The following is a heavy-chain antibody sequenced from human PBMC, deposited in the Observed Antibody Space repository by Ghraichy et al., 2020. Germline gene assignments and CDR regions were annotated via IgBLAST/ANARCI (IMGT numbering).Heavy chain of an antibody. CDR2: IYTSGST. Sequence: SETLSLTCTVSGGSISSYYWSWVRQPAGKGLEWIGRIYTSGSTNYNPSLKSRVTMSLDTSKNQFSLKLSSVTAADTAVYYCARERGSYFSCYFDYCGQGTLVTVSS. D-gene: IGHD1-26*01. V-gene: IGHV4-4*07. CDR1: GGSISSYY. CDR3: ARERGSYFSCYFDY. J-gene: IGHJ4*02.